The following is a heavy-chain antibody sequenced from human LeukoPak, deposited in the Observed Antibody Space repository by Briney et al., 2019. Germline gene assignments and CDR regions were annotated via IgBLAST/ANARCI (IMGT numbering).Heavy chain of an antibody. Sequence: GGSLRLSCVASGFSLSTHWMHWVRQVSGRGLLWVSRIHSNERETTYADSVKGRFSISRDNARNTLYLEMNSLRVEDTAVYYCGRGGTRGTVDYWGQGTLVTVSS. CDR3: GRGGTRGTVDY. D-gene: IGHD1-1*01. V-gene: IGHV3-74*01. CDR1: GFSLSTHW. J-gene: IGHJ4*02. CDR2: IHSNERET.